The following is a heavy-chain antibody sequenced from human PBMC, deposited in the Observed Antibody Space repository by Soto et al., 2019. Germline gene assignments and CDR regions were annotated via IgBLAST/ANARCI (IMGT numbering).Heavy chain of an antibody. Sequence: QVQLVQSGAEVKKPGASVRVSCKASGYTFTHYYIHWVRQAPGQGLKWMGIINPNGGITTYAQKFRAGFSMTRDTSTSTVYLELSSLRSEDSAVYYCATSVNSAMAFDYWGQGTLVTVSS. J-gene: IGHJ4*02. CDR1: GYTFTHYY. V-gene: IGHV1-46*01. CDR2: INPNGGIT. D-gene: IGHD5-18*01. CDR3: ATSVNSAMAFDY.